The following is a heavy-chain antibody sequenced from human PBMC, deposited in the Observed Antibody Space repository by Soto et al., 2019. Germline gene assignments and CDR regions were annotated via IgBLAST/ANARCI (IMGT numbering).Heavy chain of an antibody. CDR2: IYYSGTT. J-gene: IGHJ5*02. CDR3: ARDMHAGFTHYFDP. CDR1: GASVSSATHY. Sequence: PSETLSLTCTVSGASVSSATHYWNWIRQPPGKPLEWIGYIYYSGTTNYNPSLRSRVTISLDRSNDQFSLKLSSVTAADTAVYYCARDMHAGFTHYFDPWGQGTLVTVSS. V-gene: IGHV4-61*01. D-gene: IGHD1-26*01.